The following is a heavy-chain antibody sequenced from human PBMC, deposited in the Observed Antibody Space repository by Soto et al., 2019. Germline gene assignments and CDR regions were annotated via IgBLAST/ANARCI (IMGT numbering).Heavy chain of an antibody. CDR2: ITAHNGNT. CDR1: GYTFTTYS. D-gene: IGHD3-10*01. Sequence: QVQLVQSGTEVKKPGASVKVSCKASGYTFTTYSIAWVRQAPGQGLEWMGWITAHNGNTNYAQKFQGRVTMTTDRSTSTLYMELRSLRSDDTAVYFCATEAFGVQASWFDPWGQGTLVTVSS. J-gene: IGHJ5*02. V-gene: IGHV1-18*01. CDR3: ATEAFGVQASWFDP.